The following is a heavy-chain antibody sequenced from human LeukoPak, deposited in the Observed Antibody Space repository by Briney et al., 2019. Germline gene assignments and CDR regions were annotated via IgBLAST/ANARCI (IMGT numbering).Heavy chain of an antibody. D-gene: IGHD4-17*01. V-gene: IGHV4-59*08. Sequence: SETLSLTCTVSGGSISSYYWSWIRQPPGKGLEWIGYIYYSGSTNYNPSLKSRVTISVDTSKNQFSLKLSSVTAADTAVYYCARHRCGDYVYYYYGMDVWGQGTTVTVSS. J-gene: IGHJ6*02. CDR1: GGSISSYY. CDR3: ARHRCGDYVYYYYGMDV. CDR2: IYYSGST.